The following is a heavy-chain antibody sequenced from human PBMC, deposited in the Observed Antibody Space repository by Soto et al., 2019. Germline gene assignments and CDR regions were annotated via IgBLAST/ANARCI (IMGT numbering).Heavy chain of an antibody. J-gene: IGHJ4*02. CDR3: ARSHYYDSSGYYTPYYFDY. V-gene: IGHV3-21*01. CDR1: GFTFNNYT. Sequence: EVQLVESGGGLVTPGGSLRLSCAASGFTFNNYTMNWVRQAPGKGLEWVSSISSSSSYIFYADSVKGRFTISRDNAKKSLYLQMNSLRAEDTAVYYCARSHYYDSSGYYTPYYFDYWGRGTLVTVSS. CDR2: ISSSSSYI. D-gene: IGHD3-22*01.